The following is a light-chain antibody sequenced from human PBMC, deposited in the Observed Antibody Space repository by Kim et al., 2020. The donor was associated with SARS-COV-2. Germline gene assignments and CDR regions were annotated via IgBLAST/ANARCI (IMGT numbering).Light chain of an antibody. CDR1: QSVSSY. J-gene: IGKJ5*01. CDR3: QQRSNWPPIT. CDR2: DAS. V-gene: IGKV3-11*01. Sequence: SPGERAPLSCRASQSVSSYLAWYQQKPGQAPRLLIYDASNRATGIPARFSGSGSGTDFTLTISSLDPEDFAVYYCQQRSNWPPITFGQGTRLEIK.